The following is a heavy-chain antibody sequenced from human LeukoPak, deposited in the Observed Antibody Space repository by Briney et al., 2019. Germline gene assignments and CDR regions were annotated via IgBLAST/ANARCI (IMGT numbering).Heavy chain of an antibody. V-gene: IGHV4-39*02. CDR2: IYHSVNP. CDR3: AREGGGSSSSD. J-gene: IGHJ4*02. Sequence: SETLSLTCTVSGDSVRSACWGWIRQPPGKGLEWIGSIYHSVNPFYSPSLKSRAIISADTSKNHLSLKLTSVTVADTAVYYCAREGGGSSSSDWGQGILVTVSS. D-gene: IGHD6-13*01. CDR1: GDSVRSAC.